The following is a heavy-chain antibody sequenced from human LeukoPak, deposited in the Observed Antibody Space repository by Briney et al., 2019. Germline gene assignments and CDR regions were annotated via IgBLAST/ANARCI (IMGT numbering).Heavy chain of an antibody. CDR1: SGSISSSSYS. J-gene: IGHJ6*03. Sequence: PSETLSLTCTVSSGSISSSSYSWSWIRQPAEKGLEWIGRIYTSGSTNYNPSLKSRVTISVDTSKNQFSLKLSSVSAADTAVYYCARVAGSSSWDYYYYYYMDVWGKGTTVTVSS. CDR3: ARVAGSSSWDYYYYYYMDV. V-gene: IGHV4-61*02. D-gene: IGHD6-13*01. CDR2: IYTSGST.